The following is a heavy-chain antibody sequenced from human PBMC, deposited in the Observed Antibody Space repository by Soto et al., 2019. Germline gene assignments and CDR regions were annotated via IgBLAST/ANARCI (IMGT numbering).Heavy chain of an antibody. CDR3: ARDRYYYDSSGYQYSDY. CDR1: GGSISSGDYY. D-gene: IGHD3-22*01. V-gene: IGHV4-30-4*01. Sequence: SETLSLTCTVSGGSISSGDYYWSWIRQPPGKGLEWIGYIHSSGSTYYNPSLKSRVTISVDTSKNQFSLKLSSVTAADTAVYYCARDRYYYDSSGYQYSDYWGQGTLVTVSS. J-gene: IGHJ4*02. CDR2: IHSSGST.